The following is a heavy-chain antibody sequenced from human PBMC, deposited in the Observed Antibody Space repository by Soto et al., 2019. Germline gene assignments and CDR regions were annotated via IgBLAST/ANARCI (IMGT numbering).Heavy chain of an antibody. Sequence: SETLSLTCAVYGGSFSGYYWSWIRQPPGKGLEWIGEINHSGSTNYNPSLKSRVTISVDTSKNKFSLKRSSVTAADTAVYYCARGFDSSSSGMDVWGQGTTVTVSS. CDR1: GGSFSGYY. CDR3: ARGFDSSSSGMDV. CDR2: INHSGST. D-gene: IGHD6-6*01. J-gene: IGHJ6*02. V-gene: IGHV4-34*01.